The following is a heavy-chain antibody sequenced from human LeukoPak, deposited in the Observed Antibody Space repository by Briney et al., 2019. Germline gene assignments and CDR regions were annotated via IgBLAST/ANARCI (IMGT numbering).Heavy chain of an antibody. D-gene: IGHD4-17*01. CDR1: GFTFSSYA. CDR3: AKDPSAVTTRLFGY. J-gene: IGHJ4*02. CDR2: ISGSGGST. V-gene: IGHV3-23*01. Sequence: GGTLRLSCAASGFTFSSYAMSWVRQAPGKGLEWVSAISGSGGSTYYADSVKGRFTISRDNSKNTLYLQMNSLRAEDTAVYYCAKDPSAVTTRLFGYWGQGTLVTVSS.